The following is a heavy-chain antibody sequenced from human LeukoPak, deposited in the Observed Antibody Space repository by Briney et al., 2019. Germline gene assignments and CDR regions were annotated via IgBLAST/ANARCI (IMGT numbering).Heavy chain of an antibody. V-gene: IGHV3-33*01. J-gene: IGHJ4*02. D-gene: IGHD2-2*02. CDR1: GFTFSSYG. CDR3: ARERVIPAVVVPAAIFDY. Sequence: GGSLRLSCAASGFTFSSYGMHWVRQAPGKGLEWVAVIWYDGSNKYYADSVKGRFTISRDNSKNTLYLQMNSLRAEDTAVYYCARERVIPAVVVPAAIFDYWGQGTLVTVSS. CDR2: IWYDGSNK.